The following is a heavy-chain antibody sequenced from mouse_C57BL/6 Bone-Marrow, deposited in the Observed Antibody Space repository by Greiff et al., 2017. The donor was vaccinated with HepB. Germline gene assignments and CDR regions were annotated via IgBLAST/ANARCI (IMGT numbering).Heavy chain of an antibody. CDR3: TFYYYGSSPYWYFDV. J-gene: IGHJ1*03. Sequence: EVQLQQSGAVLVRPGASVKLSCTASGFNIKDDYMHWVKQRPEQGLEWIGWIDPENGDTEYASKFQGKATITADTSSNTAYLQLSSLTSEDTAVYYCTFYYYGSSPYWYFDVWGTGTTVTVSS. CDR1: GFNIKDDY. D-gene: IGHD1-1*01. CDR2: IDPENGDT. V-gene: IGHV14-4*01.